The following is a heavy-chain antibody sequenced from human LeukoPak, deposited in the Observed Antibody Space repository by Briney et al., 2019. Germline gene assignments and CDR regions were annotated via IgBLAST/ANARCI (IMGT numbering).Heavy chain of an antibody. J-gene: IGHJ4*02. V-gene: IGHV3-21*04. CDR2: ITSSSSYI. CDR1: GFTFSSYS. CDR3: ARGEYYYGSGSPYFDY. D-gene: IGHD3-10*01. Sequence: GGSLRLSCAASGFTFSSYSMNWVRQAPGKGLEWVSSITSSSSYIYYADSVKGRFTISRDNARNSLYLQMSSLRAEDTAVYYCARGEYYYGSGSPYFDYWGQGTLVTVSS.